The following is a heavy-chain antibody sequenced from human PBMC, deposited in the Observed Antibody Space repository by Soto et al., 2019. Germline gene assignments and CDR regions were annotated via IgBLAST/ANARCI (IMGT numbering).Heavy chain of an antibody. CDR3: ARGARGYSSGWFYYYYGMDV. CDR2: TNPNSGGT. CDR1: GYTFTGYY. J-gene: IGHJ6*02. V-gene: IGHV1-2*04. D-gene: IGHD6-19*01. Sequence: GASVKVSCKASGYTFTGYYMHWVRQAPGQGLEWMGWTNPNSGGTNYAQKFQGWVTMTRDTSISTAYMELSRLRSDDTAVYYCARGARGYSSGWFYYYYGMDVWGQGTTVTVSS.